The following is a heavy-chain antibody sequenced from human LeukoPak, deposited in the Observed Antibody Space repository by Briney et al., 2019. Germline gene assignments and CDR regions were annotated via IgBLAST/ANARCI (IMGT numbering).Heavy chain of an antibody. CDR2: IINSGGTI. CDR3: ARVGRGLYSMDV. J-gene: IGHJ6*02. D-gene: IGHD3-10*01. V-gene: IGHV3-48*02. CDR1: GFTFSIHG. Sequence: PGGSLRLSCAASGFTFSIHGMNWVRQTPGKGLEWVSYIINSGGTIYYADSVQGRFTISRDNGKNSLYLQMNSSRDEDTAVYYCARVGRGLYSMDVWGQGTTVTVSS.